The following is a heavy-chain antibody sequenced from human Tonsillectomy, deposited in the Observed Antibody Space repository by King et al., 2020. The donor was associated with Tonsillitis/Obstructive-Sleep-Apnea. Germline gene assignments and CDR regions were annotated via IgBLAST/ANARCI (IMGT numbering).Heavy chain of an antibody. J-gene: IGHJ4*02. CDR2: IKQDGSEK. CDR3: ARDVGYYDSSGPGRFDY. CDR1: GFIFRSYW. V-gene: IGHV3-7*03. Sequence: VQLVESGGGLVQPGGSLRLSCAVSGFIFRSYWMSWVRQAPGKGLEWVANIKQDGSEKYYVDSVKGRNTISRDNAKNSLYLQMNSLRAEDTAVYYCARDVGYYDSSGPGRFDYWGQGTLVTVSS. D-gene: IGHD3-22*01.